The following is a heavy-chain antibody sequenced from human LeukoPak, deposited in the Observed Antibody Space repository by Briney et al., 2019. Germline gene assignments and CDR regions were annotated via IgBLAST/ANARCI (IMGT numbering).Heavy chain of an antibody. D-gene: IGHD3-10*01. CDR3: ARDSGWFGELLYHYYGMDV. Sequence: PGGSLRLSCAASGFTFSSYAMSWVRQAPGKGLEWVSAISGSGGSTYYADSVKGRFTISRDNSKNTLYLQMNSLRAEDTAVYYCARDSGWFGELLYHYYGMDVWGQGTTVTVSS. V-gene: IGHV3-23*01. CDR1: GFTFSSYA. J-gene: IGHJ6*02. CDR2: ISGSGGST.